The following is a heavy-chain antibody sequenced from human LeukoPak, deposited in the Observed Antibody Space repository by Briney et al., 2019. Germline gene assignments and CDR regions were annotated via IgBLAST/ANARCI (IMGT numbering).Heavy chain of an antibody. V-gene: IGHV4-59*01. CDR2: IYYSGST. J-gene: IGHJ6*02. CDR3: ARERWLQLYGMDV. CDR1: GFTFSNAW. D-gene: IGHD5-24*01. Sequence: PGGSLRLSCAASGFTFSNAWMSWVRQAPGKGLEWIGYIYYSGSTNYNPSLKSRVTISVDTSKNQFSLKLSSVTAADTAVYYCARERWLQLYGMDVWGQGTTVTVSS.